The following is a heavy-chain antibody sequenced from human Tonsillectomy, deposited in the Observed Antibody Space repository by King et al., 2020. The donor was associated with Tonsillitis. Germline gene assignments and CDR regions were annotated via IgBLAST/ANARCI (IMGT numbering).Heavy chain of an antibody. CDR1: GFTFSSYG. J-gene: IGHJ3*02. CDR3: ARGLRFLEWLLHHDAFDI. D-gene: IGHD3-3*01. Sequence: VQLVESGGGVVQPGRSLRLSCAASGFTFSSYGMHWVRQAPGKGLEWVAVIWYDGSNKYYADSVKGRFTISRDNSKNTLYLQMNSLRAEDTAVYYCARGLRFLEWLLHHDAFDIWGQGTMVTVSS. V-gene: IGHV3-33*01. CDR2: IWYDGSNK.